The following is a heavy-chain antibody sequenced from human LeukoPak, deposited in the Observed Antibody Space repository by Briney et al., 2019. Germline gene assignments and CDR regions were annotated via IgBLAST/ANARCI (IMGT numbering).Heavy chain of an antibody. J-gene: IGHJ5*02. CDR3: ARDAYDDASES. CDR1: GFTFSDYW. V-gene: IGHV3-7*01. Sequence: PAGSLTLSCTGSGFTFSDYWMTWARQAQGQGQEWVANLRPDGSDKYYAESVKSRFTISRYNAKKLVSLQMNSLRAEDTAVYYCARDAYDDASESWGQGTLVTVSS. CDR2: LRPDGSDK. D-gene: IGHD3-3*01.